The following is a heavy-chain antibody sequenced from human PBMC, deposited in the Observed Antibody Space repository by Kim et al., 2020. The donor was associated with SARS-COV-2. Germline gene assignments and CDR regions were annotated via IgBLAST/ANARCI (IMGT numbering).Heavy chain of an antibody. D-gene: IGHD3-22*01. CDR3: ASPSKYYYDSSGYYDPGYYYGMDV. CDR1: GYTFTGYY. Sequence: ASVKVSCKASGYTFTGYYMHWVRQAPGQGLEWMGWINPNSGGTNYAQKFQGRVTMTRDTSISTAYMELSRLRSDDTAVYYCASPSKYYYDSSGYYDPGYYYGMDVWGQGTTVTVSS. V-gene: IGHV1-2*02. J-gene: IGHJ6*02. CDR2: INPNSGGT.